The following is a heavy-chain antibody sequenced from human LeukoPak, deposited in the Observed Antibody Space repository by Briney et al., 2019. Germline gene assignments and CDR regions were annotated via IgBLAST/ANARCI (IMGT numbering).Heavy chain of an antibody. D-gene: IGHD2-21*02. CDR2: LNRDGSST. V-gene: IGHV3-74*01. CDR1: GFTFSSNW. Sequence: GGSLRLSCAASGFTFSSNWMHWVRQAPGKGLVWVSRLNRDGSSTSYADSVKGRFTISRDNSKNTLYLQMNSLRDEDTALYYCARVREAGRLVVTAGGRGTFDIWGQGTMVTVSS. CDR3: ARVREAGRLVVTAGGRGTFDI. J-gene: IGHJ3*02.